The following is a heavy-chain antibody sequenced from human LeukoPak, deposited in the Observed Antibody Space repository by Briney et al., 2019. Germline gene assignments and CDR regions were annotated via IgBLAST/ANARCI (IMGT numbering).Heavy chain of an antibody. CDR1: GFTFSSYW. J-gene: IGHJ4*02. D-gene: IGHD1-1*01. CDR3: ARLDNWVADY. V-gene: IGHV3-74*01. CDR2: NNSDGSSK. Sequence: GGALRLSCAASGFTFSSYWRHWVRQAPGKGLVWVSRNNSDGSSKSYADSVKGPFTISRHNAKNTLYLQTTSLRAEKTAVYYCARLDNWVADYWGQGTLVTVSS.